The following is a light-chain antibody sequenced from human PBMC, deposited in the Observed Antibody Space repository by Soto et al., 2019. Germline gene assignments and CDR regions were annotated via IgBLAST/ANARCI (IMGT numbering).Light chain of an antibody. CDR1: QSVGSN. J-gene: IGKJ2*01. Sequence: EIVMTQSPATLSVSPGDRATLSCRASQSVGSNLAWYQQKPGQAPRLLIYDASTRATGIPARFSGSGSGTESPLIISSLQSEDFAVYYCQQYINWPPYTFGRGTNLEIK. V-gene: IGKV3-15*01. CDR2: DAS. CDR3: QQYINWPPYT.